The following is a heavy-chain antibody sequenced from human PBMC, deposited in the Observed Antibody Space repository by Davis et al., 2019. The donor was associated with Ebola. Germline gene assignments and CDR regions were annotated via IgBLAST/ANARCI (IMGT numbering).Heavy chain of an antibody. D-gene: IGHD1-26*01. CDR1: GGSFSGYY. Sequence: PSETLSLTCAVYGGSFSGYYWSWIRQPPGKGLEWIGEINHSGSTNYNPSLKSRVTISVDTSKNQFSLKLSSVTAADTAVYYCARDKGVGATKGIDYWGQGTLVTVSS. CDR2: INHSGST. J-gene: IGHJ4*02. CDR3: ARDKGVGATKGIDY. V-gene: IGHV4-34*01.